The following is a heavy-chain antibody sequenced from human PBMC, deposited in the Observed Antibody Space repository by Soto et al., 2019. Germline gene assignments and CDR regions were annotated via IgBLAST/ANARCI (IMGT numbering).Heavy chain of an antibody. CDR2: ISTYSGDT. Sequence: ASVKVSCKASGYTFFTYDISWVRQAPGQGLEWMGWISTYSGDTKYAQKFQGRVTMTTDTSTTTAYLELRSLRSDDTAVYYCARHHGPTTPENWFDPWGKGTRCTASS. CDR1: GYTFFTYD. D-gene: IGHD5-12*01. J-gene: IGHJ5*02. V-gene: IGHV1-18*01. CDR3: ARHHGPTTPENWFDP.